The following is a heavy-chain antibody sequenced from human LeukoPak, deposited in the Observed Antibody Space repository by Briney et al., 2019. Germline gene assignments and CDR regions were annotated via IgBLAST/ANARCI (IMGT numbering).Heavy chain of an antibody. CDR1: GGSISSSSYY. D-gene: IGHD2-15*01. J-gene: IGHJ5*02. Sequence: SETLSLTCTVSGGSISSSSYYWGWIRQPPGKGLEWIGSIYYSGSTYYNPSLKSRVTISVDTSKNQFSLKLSSVTAADTAVYYCARVVVAAINWFDPWGQGTLVTVSS. CDR3: ARVVVAAINWFDP. CDR2: IYYSGST. V-gene: IGHV4-39*07.